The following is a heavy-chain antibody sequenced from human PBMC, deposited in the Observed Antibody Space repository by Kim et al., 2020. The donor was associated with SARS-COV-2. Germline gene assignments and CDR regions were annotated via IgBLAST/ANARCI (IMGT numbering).Heavy chain of an antibody. CDR1: GYTFTSYA. D-gene: IGHD6-13*01. CDR3: ARDSPNHWYSSSWYWSPPYY. V-gene: IGHV7-4-1*02. Sequence: ASVKVSCKASGYTFTSYAMNWVRQAPGQGLEWMGWINTNTGNPTYAQGFTGRFVFSLDTSVSTAYLQISSLKAEDTAVYYCARDSPNHWYSSSWYWSPPYYWGQGTLVTVSS. CDR2: INTNTGNP. J-gene: IGHJ4*02.